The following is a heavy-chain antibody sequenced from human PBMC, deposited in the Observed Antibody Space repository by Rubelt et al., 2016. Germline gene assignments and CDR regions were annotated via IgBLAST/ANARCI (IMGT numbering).Heavy chain of an antibody. CDR2: IDYSGST. CDR3: ARHAFIVTTGSFWDY. V-gene: IGHV4-39*01. Sequence: QLQLQESGPGLVQPSETLSLTCTISGDSISSNSFYWGWIRQPPGKGLEWIGSIDYSGSTYSNPSLRSRVTISVDTSKNQFSLKLSSVTAADTAVYCCARHAFIVTTGSFWDYWGQGTLITVSS. D-gene: IGHD4-17*01. CDR1: GDSISSNSFY. J-gene: IGHJ4*02.